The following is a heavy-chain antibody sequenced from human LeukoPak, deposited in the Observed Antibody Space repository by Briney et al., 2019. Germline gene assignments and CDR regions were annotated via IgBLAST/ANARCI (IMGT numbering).Heavy chain of an antibody. CDR2: ISGSGGST. CDR1: GFTFSSYA. V-gene: IGHV3-23*01. CDR3: AKGFTMTTLGY. J-gene: IGHJ4*02. D-gene: IGHD3-22*01. Sequence: AGGSLRLSCAASGFTFSSYAMSWVRQAPGKGLEWVSAISGSGGSTYHADSVKGRFTISRDNSKNTLYLQMNSLRAEDTAVYYCAKGFTMTTLGYWGQGTLVTVSS.